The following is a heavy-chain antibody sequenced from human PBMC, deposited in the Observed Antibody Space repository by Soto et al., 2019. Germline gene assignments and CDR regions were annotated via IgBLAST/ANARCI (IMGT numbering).Heavy chain of an antibody. D-gene: IGHD2-2*01. Sequence: EVQLVESGGGLVQPGGSLRLSCAASGFTFSTYWMHWVRQAPGKGLVWVSRTNTDGSSTTYADSVEGRFTISRDNAKNTLYLQMNSLRAEDTAVYYCARGTRVIPAESDFDYWGQGTLVTGSS. CDR3: ARGTRVIPAESDFDY. J-gene: IGHJ4*02. V-gene: IGHV3-74*01. CDR1: GFTFSTYW. CDR2: TNTDGSST.